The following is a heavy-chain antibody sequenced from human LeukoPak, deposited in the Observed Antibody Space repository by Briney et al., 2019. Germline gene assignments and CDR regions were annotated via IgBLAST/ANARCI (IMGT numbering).Heavy chain of an antibody. J-gene: IGHJ4*02. CDR1: GYTFTSYG. D-gene: IGHD2-2*01. CDR2: ISAYNGNT. V-gene: IGHV1-18*01. Sequence: ASVKVSCKASGYTFTSYGISWVRQAPGQGLEWMGWISAYNGNTNYAQKLQGRVTMTTDTYTSTAYMELRSLRSDDTAVYYCARDWGGIVVVPAAILVARPFDYWGQGTLVTVSS. CDR3: ARDWGGIVVVPAAILVARPFDY.